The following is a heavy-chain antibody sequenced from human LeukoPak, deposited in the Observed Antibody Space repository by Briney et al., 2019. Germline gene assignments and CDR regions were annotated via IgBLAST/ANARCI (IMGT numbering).Heavy chain of an antibody. Sequence: ASVKVSCKASGYTFTSYDINWVRQATGQGLEWMGWMNPNSGNTGYARKFQGRVTMTRNTSISTAYMELSSLRSEDTAVYYRARRRSGYSSGWYRRKGWFDPWGQGTLVTVSS. V-gene: IGHV1-8*01. CDR1: GYTFTSYD. J-gene: IGHJ5*02. CDR2: MNPNSGNT. CDR3: ARRRSGYSSGWYRRKGWFDP. D-gene: IGHD6-19*01.